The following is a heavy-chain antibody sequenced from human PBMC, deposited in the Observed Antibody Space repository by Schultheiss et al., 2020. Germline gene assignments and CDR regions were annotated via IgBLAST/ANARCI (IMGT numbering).Heavy chain of an antibody. J-gene: IGHJ3*02. Sequence: SETLSLTCTVSGGSISSGGYFWSWIRQPPGKGLEWIGYIYYSGSTYYNPSLKSRITMSVDTSKNQFYLKLSSVTAADTAVYYCARDGVRRYDYGDYERLGACDIWGRGAMVTVPS. CDR1: GGSISSGGYF. CDR2: IYYSGST. V-gene: IGHV4-61*08. D-gene: IGHD4-17*01. CDR3: ARDGVRRYDYGDYERLGACDI.